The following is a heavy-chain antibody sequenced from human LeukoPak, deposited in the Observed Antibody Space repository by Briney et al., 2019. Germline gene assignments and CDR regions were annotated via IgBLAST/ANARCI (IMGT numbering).Heavy chain of an antibody. CDR2: INAGNGNT. CDR3: ARKIGSSSAEDY. D-gene: IGHD6-6*01. CDR1: GYTFTSYA. V-gene: IGHV1-3*01. J-gene: IGHJ4*02. Sequence: ASVKVSCKASGYTFTSYAMHWVRQAPGQRLEWMGWINAGNGNTKYSQEFQGRVTITRDTSISTAYMELSRLRSDDTAVYYCARKIGSSSAEDYWGQGTLVTVSS.